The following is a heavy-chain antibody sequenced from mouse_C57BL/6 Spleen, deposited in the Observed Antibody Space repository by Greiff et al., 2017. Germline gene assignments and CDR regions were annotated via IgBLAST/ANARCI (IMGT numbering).Heavy chain of an antibody. CDR3: ARTDSSGYYFDY. D-gene: IGHD3-2*02. Sequence: VQLKESGPGLVKPSQSLSLTCSVTGYSITSGYYWNWIRQFPGNKLEWMGYISYDGSNNYNPSLKNRISITRDTSKNQFFLKLNSVTTEDTATYYCARTDSSGYYFDYWGQGTTLTVSS. CDR1: GYSITSGYY. CDR2: ISYDGSN. V-gene: IGHV3-6*01. J-gene: IGHJ2*01.